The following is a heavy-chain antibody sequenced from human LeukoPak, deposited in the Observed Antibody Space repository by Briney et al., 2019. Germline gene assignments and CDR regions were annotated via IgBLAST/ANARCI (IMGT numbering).Heavy chain of an antibody. J-gene: IGHJ1*01. CDR2: IYSGGST. CDR1: GFTVSSNY. V-gene: IGHV3-53*01. Sequence: GGSLRLSCAASGFTVSSNYMSWVRQAPGKGLEWVSVIYSGGSTYYADSVKGRFTISRDNSKNTLYLQMNSLRAEDTAVYYCAVRVVVVITPGDRWSPAEYFQHWGQGTLVTVSS. D-gene: IGHD3-22*01. CDR3: AVRVVVVITPGDRWSPAEYFQH.